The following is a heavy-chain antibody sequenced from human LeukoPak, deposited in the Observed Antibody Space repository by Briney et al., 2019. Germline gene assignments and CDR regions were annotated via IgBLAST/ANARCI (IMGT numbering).Heavy chain of an antibody. CDR1: GFSFTTSA. Sequence: SVKVSCKASGFSFTTSAMQWVRQARGQRLECIGWIVVGSGHTRYAQKFQERITITRDMSTSTAYMQLSSLRSEDTAVYYCAADHQFSGWESAYGMDVWGQGTTVTVSS. J-gene: IGHJ6*02. CDR3: AADHQFSGWESAYGMDV. V-gene: IGHV1-58*02. D-gene: IGHD6-19*01. CDR2: IVVGSGHT.